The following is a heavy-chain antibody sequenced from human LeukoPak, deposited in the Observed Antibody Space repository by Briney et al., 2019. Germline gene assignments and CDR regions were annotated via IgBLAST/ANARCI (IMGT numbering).Heavy chain of an antibody. Sequence: GGSLRLSCAASGFTFSSYEMNWVRQAPGKGLEWVSAISGSGGSTYYADSVKGRFTISRDNSKNTLYLQMNSLRAEDTAVYYRTFDPAAQYYYYGMDVWGKGTTVTVSS. CDR2: ISGSGGST. CDR3: TFDPAAQYYYYGMDV. CDR1: GFTFSSYE. V-gene: IGHV3-23*01. D-gene: IGHD2-2*01. J-gene: IGHJ6*04.